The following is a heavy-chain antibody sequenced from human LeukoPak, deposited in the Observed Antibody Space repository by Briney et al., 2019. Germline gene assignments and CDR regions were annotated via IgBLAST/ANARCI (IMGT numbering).Heavy chain of an antibody. V-gene: IGHV1-2*02. CDR1: GYTFTDYY. CDR2: INPHSGGT. CDR3: AREGAAAGIEDFDY. J-gene: IGHJ4*02. Sequence: GASVKVSCKASGYTFTDYYMHWVRQAPGQGLEWMGWINPHSGGTNYAQKFRGRVTMTRDTSISTAYMELIRLKSDDTAVYYCAREGAAAGIEDFDYWGQGTLVTVSS. D-gene: IGHD6-13*01.